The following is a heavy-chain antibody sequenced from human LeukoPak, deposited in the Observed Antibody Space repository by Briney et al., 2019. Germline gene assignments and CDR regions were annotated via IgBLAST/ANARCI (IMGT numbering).Heavy chain of an antibody. CDR1: GFTFSTYS. Sequence: GGSLRLSCVASGFTFSTYSMNWVRQAPGKGLEWVSFISTSSNYIYYADSVKGRFTISRDNAKNSLYLQMNSLRAEDTAVYYCARDDWIEAHYFDYWGQGTLVTVSS. CDR2: ISTSSNYI. J-gene: IGHJ4*02. V-gene: IGHV3-21*01. D-gene: IGHD1-1*01. CDR3: ARDDWIEAHYFDY.